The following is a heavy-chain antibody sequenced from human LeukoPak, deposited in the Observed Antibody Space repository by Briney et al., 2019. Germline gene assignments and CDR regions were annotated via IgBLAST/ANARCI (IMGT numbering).Heavy chain of an antibody. CDR2: TYYRSKWYN. J-gene: IGHJ4*02. Sequence: SQTLSLTCAISGDSVSSNSAAWNWIRQSPSRGLEWLGRTYYRSKWYNGYAVSVKSRITIKPDTSKIQFSLQLNSVTPDDTAVYYCARVVGREVDYWGQGTLVTVSS. D-gene: IGHD1-26*01. CDR3: ARVVGREVDY. CDR1: GDSVSSNSAA. V-gene: IGHV6-1*01.